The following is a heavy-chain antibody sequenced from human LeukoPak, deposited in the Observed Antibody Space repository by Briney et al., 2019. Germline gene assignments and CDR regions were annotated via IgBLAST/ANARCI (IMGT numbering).Heavy chain of an antibody. V-gene: IGHV3-23*01. CDR1: GFTFSSYA. CDR2: ISGSGGST. CDR3: TRGGFPLVPFDY. D-gene: IGHD2-15*01. J-gene: IGHJ4*02. Sequence: GGSLRLSCAASGFTFSSYAMSWVRQAPGKGLEWVSAISGSGGSTYYADSVKGRFTISRDNAKNTLYLQMNSLRAEDTAVYYCTRGGFPLVPFDYWGQGTLVPV.